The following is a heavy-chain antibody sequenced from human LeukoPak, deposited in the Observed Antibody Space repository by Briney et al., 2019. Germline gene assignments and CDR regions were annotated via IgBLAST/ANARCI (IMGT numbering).Heavy chain of an antibody. CDR2: TYYTSKWNN. J-gene: IGHJ5*02. Sequence: SQTLSLTCAISGDSVSSNSVAWNWFRQSPSRGLEWLGRTYYTSKWNNDYAESVQSRIAVNPDTSKNQFSLYLNSVTLEDTAVYYCARQASRRFDPWGQGTPVTVSS. V-gene: IGHV6-1*01. CDR1: GDSVSSNSVA. CDR3: ARQASRRFDP.